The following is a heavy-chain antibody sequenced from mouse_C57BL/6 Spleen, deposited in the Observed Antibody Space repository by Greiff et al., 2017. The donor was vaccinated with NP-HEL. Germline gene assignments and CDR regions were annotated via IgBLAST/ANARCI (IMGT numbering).Heavy chain of an antibody. CDR2: IRNKANNHAT. J-gene: IGHJ3*01. D-gene: IGHD4-1*01. Sequence: EVKLEESGGGLVQPGGSMKLSCAASGFTFSDAWMDWVRQSPEKGLEWVAEIRNKANNHATYYAESVKGRFTISRDDSKSSVYLQMSSLRAEDTGIYYCTSPPNWDRDAGFAYWGQGTLVTVSA. CDR1: GFTFSDAW. CDR3: TSPPNWDRDAGFAY. V-gene: IGHV6-6*01.